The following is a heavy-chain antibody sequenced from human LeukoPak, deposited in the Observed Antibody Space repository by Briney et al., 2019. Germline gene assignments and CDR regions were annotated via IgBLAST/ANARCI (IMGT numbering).Heavy chain of an antibody. CDR3: ARDRSGWYS. CDR2: IYYSGST. CDR1: GGSISSYY. V-gene: IGHV4-59*01. J-gene: IGHJ4*02. Sequence: SETLSLTCTVPGGSISSYYLSWIRQPPGKGLEWIGYIYYSGSTNYNPSLKSRVTISVDTSKNHFSLKLSSVTAADTAVYYCARDRSGWYSWGQGTLVTVSS. D-gene: IGHD6-19*01.